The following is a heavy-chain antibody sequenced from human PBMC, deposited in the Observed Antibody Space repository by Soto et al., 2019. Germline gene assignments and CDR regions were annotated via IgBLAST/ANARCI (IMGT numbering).Heavy chain of an antibody. Sequence: PSETLSLTCAVSGGSISSSNWWSWVRQPPGKGVEWXGEXYXXXXXNXXPSLKSRVTRSVDKSKNQFSLKLSSVTAADTAVYYCARLMHSSGADYWGQGTLVTVSS. J-gene: IGHJ4*02. CDR1: GGSISSSNW. V-gene: IGHV4-4*02. CDR3: ARLMHSSGADY. D-gene: IGHD6-19*01. CDR2: XYXXXXX.